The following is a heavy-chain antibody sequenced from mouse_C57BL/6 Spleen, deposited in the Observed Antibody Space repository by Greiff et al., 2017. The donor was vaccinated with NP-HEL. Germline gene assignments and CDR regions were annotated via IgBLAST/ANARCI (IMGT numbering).Heavy chain of an antibody. CDR2: IDPTSGGT. CDR1: GYTFTSYW. Sequence: QVQLQQPGAELVKPGASVKLSCKASGYTFTSYWMHWVKQRPGRGLEWIGRIDPTSGGTKYNEKFKSKATLTVDKPASTAYMQISSLTSEDSAVYYCAREGMVTTKGDYWGQGTTLTVSS. D-gene: IGHD2-2*01. V-gene: IGHV1-72*01. CDR3: AREGMVTTKGDY. J-gene: IGHJ2*01.